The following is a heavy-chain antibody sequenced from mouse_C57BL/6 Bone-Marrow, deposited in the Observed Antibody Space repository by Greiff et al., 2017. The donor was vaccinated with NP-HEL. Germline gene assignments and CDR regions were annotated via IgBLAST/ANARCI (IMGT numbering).Heavy chain of an antibody. D-gene: IGHD2-14*01. CDR2: INYDGSST. CDR1: GFTFSDYY. Sequence: EVKLVESEGGLVQPGSSMKLSCTASGFTFSDYYMAWVRQVPEKGLEWVANINYDGSSTYYLDSLKSRFFISRDNAKNILYLQMSSLKSEDTATYYCAREGVRRDFFDYWGQGTTLTVSS. V-gene: IGHV5-16*01. CDR3: AREGVRRDFFDY. J-gene: IGHJ2*01.